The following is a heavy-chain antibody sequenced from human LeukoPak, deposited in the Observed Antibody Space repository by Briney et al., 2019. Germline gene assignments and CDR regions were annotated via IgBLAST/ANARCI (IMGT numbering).Heavy chain of an antibody. CDR2: INHSGST. Sequence: SETLSLTCTVSGGSISSGDYYWGWIRQPPGKGLEWIGEINHSGSTDYNPSLKSRVTISVDTSKNQFSLKLSSVTAADTAVYYCARGPLEYYYDSSGYYSGGEISTGRENFDYWGQGTLVTVSS. D-gene: IGHD3-22*01. CDR1: GGSISSGDYY. V-gene: IGHV4-39*07. CDR3: ARGPLEYYYDSSGYYSGGEISTGRENFDY. J-gene: IGHJ4*02.